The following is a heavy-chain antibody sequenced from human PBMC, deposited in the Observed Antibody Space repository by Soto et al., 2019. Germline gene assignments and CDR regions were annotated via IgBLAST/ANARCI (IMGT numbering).Heavy chain of an antibody. V-gene: IGHV3-74*01. J-gene: IGHJ4*02. CDR1: GFTFSTYW. D-gene: IGHD1-26*01. CDR3: VRDDFGLGIDY. CDR2: IDNDGIST. Sequence: EVQLVESGGGLVQPGGSLRLSCAASGFTFSTYWMHWVRQVPGKGLVWVSHIDNDGISTTYADSVKGRFTISRDNAKNTLYLQMNSLRAEDTAVYYFVRDDFGLGIDYWGLGTLVTVSS.